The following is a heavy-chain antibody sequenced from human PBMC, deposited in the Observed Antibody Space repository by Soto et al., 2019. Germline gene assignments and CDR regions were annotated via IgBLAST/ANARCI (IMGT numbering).Heavy chain of an antibody. CDR1: GFNLNIYS. CDR3: TRGVSYGFDF. J-gene: IGHJ3*01. Sequence: PRGALGLSCVGSGFNLNIYSMNLLLQAPGKGLDCVSYMTSDSKIIHYADSVKGRFTISRENAKNSVFLQMNTLRVEDTGVYYCTRGVSYGFDFWGQGTMVT. D-gene: IGHD3-10*01. CDR2: MTSDSKII. V-gene: IGHV3-48*01.